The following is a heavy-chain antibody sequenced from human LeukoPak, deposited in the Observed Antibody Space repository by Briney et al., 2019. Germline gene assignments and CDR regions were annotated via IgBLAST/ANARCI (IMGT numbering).Heavy chain of an antibody. J-gene: IGHJ6*02. D-gene: IGHD3-10*01. V-gene: IGHV3-48*02. CDR1: GGSISSSN. CDR3: AGVSGFGDLSV. Sequence: GTLSLTCAVSGGSISSSNWWSWVRQAPGKGLEWVSYISSSSSTIYYADSVKGRFTISRDNAKNSLYLQMNSLRDEDTAVYYCAGVSGFGDLSVWGQGTTVTVSS. CDR2: ISSSSSTI.